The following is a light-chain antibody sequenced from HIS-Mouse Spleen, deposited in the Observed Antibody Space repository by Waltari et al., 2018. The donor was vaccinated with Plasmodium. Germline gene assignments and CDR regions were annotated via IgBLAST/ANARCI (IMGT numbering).Light chain of an antibody. V-gene: IGLV3-21*03. CDR1: NIGSKS. J-gene: IGLJ2*01. CDR2: EYS. CDR3: QVWDSSSDHVV. Sequence: SYVLTQPPSVSVAPGKTARITCGGNNIGSKSVHWYQQKPGQAPVLVGYEYSDRPSGIPERFSGSNSGNTATLTISRVEAGDEADYYCQVWDSSSDHVVFGGGTKLTVL.